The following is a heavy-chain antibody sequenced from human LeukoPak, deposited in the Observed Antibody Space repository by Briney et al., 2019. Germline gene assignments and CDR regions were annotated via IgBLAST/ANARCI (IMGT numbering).Heavy chain of an antibody. CDR2: IAQDGSEE. D-gene: IGHD4-17*01. J-gene: IGHJ4*02. Sequence: PGGSLRLSCAASGFTFSSYWMSWVRQAPGKGLEWVANIAQDGSEEYYVDSVKGRFTISRDNAKNSLYLQMNSLRAEDTAVYYCASRPLYGDYLDYWGQGTLVTVSS. CDR3: ASRPLYGDYLDY. CDR1: GFTFSSYW. V-gene: IGHV3-7*01.